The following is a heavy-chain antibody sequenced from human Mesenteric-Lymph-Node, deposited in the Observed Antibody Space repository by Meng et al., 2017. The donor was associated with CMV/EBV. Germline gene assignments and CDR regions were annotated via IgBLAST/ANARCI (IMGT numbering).Heavy chain of an antibody. J-gene: IGHJ4*02. D-gene: IGHD6-19*01. Sequence: GGSLRLSCAASGFTFDDYAMHWVRQAPGKGLEWVSGISWNSGTIGYADSVKGRFTISRDNAKSSLYLQIHSLRPEDTALYYCARDQWLVRKFDLWGQGTLVTVSS. CDR3: ARDQWLVRKFDL. CDR1: GFTFDDYA. CDR2: ISWNSGTI. V-gene: IGHV3-9*01.